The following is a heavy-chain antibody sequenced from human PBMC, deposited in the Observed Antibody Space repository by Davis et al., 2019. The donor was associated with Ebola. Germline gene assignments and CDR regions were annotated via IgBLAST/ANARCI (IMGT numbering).Heavy chain of an antibody. CDR2: VYYGGNT. CDR3: ARLISTYSSTWWDY. V-gene: IGHV4-59*08. D-gene: IGHD6-13*01. CDR1: GGSISSYY. Sequence: MPSETLSLTCTVSGGSISSYYWSWIRQPPGKGLEWIGYVYYGGNTNYNASLKSRVTISLDTSKNQFSLKLSSVAAADTALYYCARLISTYSSTWWDYWGQGTLVTVSS. J-gene: IGHJ4*02.